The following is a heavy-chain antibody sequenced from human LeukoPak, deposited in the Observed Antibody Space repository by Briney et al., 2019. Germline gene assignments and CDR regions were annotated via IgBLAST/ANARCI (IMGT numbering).Heavy chain of an antibody. D-gene: IGHD5-24*01. V-gene: IGHV4-61*05. CDR2: IYYTGST. Sequence: SETLSLTCTVSGGSISSSSYYWGWIRQPPGKGLEWIGYIYYTGSTNYNPSLKSRVTISLDTSKNQFSLKLSSVTAADTAVYYCARGPRWLQLNYWGQGTLVTVSS. J-gene: IGHJ4*02. CDR1: GGSISSSSYY. CDR3: ARGPRWLQLNY.